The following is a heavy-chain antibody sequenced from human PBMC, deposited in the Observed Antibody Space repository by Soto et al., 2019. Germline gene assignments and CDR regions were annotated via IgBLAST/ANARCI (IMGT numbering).Heavy chain of an antibody. CDR3: ARASPVVTDV. CDR1: GGSISSGDYY. J-gene: IGHJ6*02. V-gene: IGHV4-30-4*01. CDR2: IYYSGST. Sequence: QVQLQESGPGLVKPSQTLSLTCTVSGGSISSGDYYWSWIRQPPGKGLEWIGYIYYSGSTYYNPSLXSXVXIXIDTSKNQFSLQLSSVTAADTAVYYCARASPVVTDVWGQGTTVTVSS. D-gene: IGHD5-18*01.